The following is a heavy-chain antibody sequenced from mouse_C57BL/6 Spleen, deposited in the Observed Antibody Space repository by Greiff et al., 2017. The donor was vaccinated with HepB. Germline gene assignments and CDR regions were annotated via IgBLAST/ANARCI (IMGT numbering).Heavy chain of an antibody. CDR1: GFTFSDFY. CDR2: SRNKANDYTT. D-gene: IGHD1-1*01. J-gene: IGHJ3*01. CDR3: ARDGGYYYYGSPFAY. V-gene: IGHV7-1*01. Sequence: EVQGVESGGGLVQSGRSLRLSCATSGFTFSDFYMEWVRQAPGKGLEWIAASRNKANDYTTEYSASVKGRFIVSRDTSQSILYLQMNALRAEDTAIYYCARDGGYYYYGSPFAYWGQGTLVTVSA.